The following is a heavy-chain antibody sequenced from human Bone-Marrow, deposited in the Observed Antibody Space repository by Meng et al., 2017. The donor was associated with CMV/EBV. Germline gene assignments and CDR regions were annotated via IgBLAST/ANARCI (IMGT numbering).Heavy chain of an antibody. CDR1: GYNFTSCD. J-gene: IGHJ5*02. V-gene: IGHV1-8*01. Sequence: CKASGYNFTSCDINWVRQATGQGLEWMGWMNPTSGNTGYAQKFQGRVTMTRNTSISTAYMELSSLRSEDTAVYYCARGYYYGSGLDPWGQGTLVTVSS. D-gene: IGHD3-10*01. CDR2: MNPTSGNT. CDR3: ARGYYYGSGLDP.